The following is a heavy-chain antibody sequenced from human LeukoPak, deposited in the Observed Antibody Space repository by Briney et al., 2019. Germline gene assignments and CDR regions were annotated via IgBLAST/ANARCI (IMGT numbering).Heavy chain of an antibody. CDR2: IYYSGST. V-gene: IGHV4-59*01. Sequence: SETLSLTCTVSGGSISSYYWSWIRQPTGKGLEWIGYIYYSGSTNYNPSLKSRVTISVDTSKNQFSLKLSSVTAADTAVYYCARAAAPSYYFDYWGQGNLVTVSS. D-gene: IGHD6-25*01. J-gene: IGHJ4*02. CDR3: ARAAAPSYYFDY. CDR1: GGSISSYY.